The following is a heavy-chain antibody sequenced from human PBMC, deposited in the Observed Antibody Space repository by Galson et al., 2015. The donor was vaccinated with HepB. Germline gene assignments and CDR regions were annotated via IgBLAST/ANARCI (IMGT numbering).Heavy chain of an antibody. V-gene: IGHV1-2*07. CDR2: INPNSGGT. CDR1: GYTFTGYY. D-gene: IGHD6-6*01. CDR3: TREDIAARPGYHYGMDV. J-gene: IGHJ6*02. Sequence: SVKVSCKASGYTFTGYYIYWVRQAPGQGLEWMGWINPNSGGTNYPHKFQGRVTMTRDTSISTAYMELSWLRSDDTAVYYCTREDIAARPGYHYGMDVWGQGTTVTVSS.